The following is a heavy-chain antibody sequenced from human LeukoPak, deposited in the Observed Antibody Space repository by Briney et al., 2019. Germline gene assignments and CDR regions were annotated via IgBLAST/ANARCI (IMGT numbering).Heavy chain of an antibody. V-gene: IGHV3-15*07. J-gene: IGHJ4*02. CDR2: IKRKTDGGTT. CDR3: TTGNWGPY. D-gene: IGHD7-27*01. CDR1: GFTFNSHA. Sequence: GGSLRLPCAASGFTFNSHAMNWVRQAPGKGLEWVGRIKRKTDGGTTDYAAPVKGRFTISRDDSKNTLYLQMNSLKTEDTAVYYCTTGNWGPYWGQGTLVTVSS.